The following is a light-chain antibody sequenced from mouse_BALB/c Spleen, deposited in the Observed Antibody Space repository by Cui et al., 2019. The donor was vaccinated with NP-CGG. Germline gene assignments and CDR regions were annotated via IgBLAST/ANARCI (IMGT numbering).Light chain of an antibody. CDR3: ALWYSNHWV. V-gene: IGLV1*01. CDR1: TGAVTTSNY. J-gene: IGLJ1*01. Sequence: QPVVPQESAPTTSPGEKVPLTCRSSTGAVTTSNYANWVQEKPDHLFTGLIGGTNNRAPGVPARFSGSLIGDKAALTITGAQTEDEAIYFCALWYSNHWVFGGGTKLTVL. CDR2: GTN.